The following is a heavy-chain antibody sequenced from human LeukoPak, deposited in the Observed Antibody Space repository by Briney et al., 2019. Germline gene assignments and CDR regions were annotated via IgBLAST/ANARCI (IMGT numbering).Heavy chain of an antibody. CDR2: IYSGGST. Sequence: PGGSLRLSCAASGFTFSSYTMNWVRQAPGKGLEWVSVIYSGGSTYYADSVKGRFTISRDNSKNTLYLQMNSLRAEDTAVYYCARDILSGLTKYFDLWGRGALVAVSS. V-gene: IGHV3-66*01. CDR3: ARDILSGLTKYFDL. J-gene: IGHJ2*01. CDR1: GFTFSSYT. D-gene: IGHD2-15*01.